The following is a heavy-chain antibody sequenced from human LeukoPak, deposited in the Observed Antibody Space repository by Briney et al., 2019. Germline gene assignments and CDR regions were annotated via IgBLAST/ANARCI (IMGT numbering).Heavy chain of an antibody. J-gene: IGHJ5*02. CDR1: GYTFTGYY. V-gene: IGHV1-2*02. Sequence: ASVKISCKASGYTFTGYYMHWVRQAPGQGLEWMGWINPNSGGTNYAQKFQGRVTMTRDTSISTAYMELSRLRSDDTAVYYCARAPLYDFWSGQGWFDPWGQGTLVTVSS. CDR3: ARAPLYDFWSGQGWFDP. D-gene: IGHD3-3*01. CDR2: INPNSGGT.